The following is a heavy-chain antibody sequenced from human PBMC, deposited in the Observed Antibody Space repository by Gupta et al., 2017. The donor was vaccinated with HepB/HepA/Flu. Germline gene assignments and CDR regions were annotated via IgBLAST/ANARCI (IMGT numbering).Heavy chain of an antibody. CDR2: IIPIFGTA. CDR3: ARSREYSGSYYHYYYYYMDV. CDR1: GGTFSSYA. D-gene: IGHD1-26*01. Sequence: QVQLVQSGAEVKKPGSSVKVSCKASGGTFSSYAISWVRQAPGQGLEWMGGIIPIFGTANYAQKFQGRVTITADESTSTAYMELSSLRSEDTAVYYCARSREYSGSYYHYYYYYMDVWGKGTTVTVSS. J-gene: IGHJ6*03. V-gene: IGHV1-69*01.